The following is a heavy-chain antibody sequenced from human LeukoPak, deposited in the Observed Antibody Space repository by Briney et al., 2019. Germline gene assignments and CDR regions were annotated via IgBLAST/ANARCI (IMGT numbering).Heavy chain of an antibody. J-gene: IGHJ4*02. V-gene: IGHV3-73*01. Sequence: QPGGSLRLSCAASGFTFSGSAIHWVRQASGKGLEWVGRIRSKANSYATSSAASVKGRFTISRDDSKNTAYLQMNSLKTEDTAVYYCTRDYGVPFDYWGQGTLVTVSS. CDR3: TRDYGVPFDY. CDR1: GFTFSGSA. D-gene: IGHD4-17*01. CDR2: IRSKANSYAT.